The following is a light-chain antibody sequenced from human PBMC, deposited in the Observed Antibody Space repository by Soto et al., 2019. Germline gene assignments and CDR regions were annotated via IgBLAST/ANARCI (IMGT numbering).Light chain of an antibody. V-gene: IGKV3-20*01. CDR1: QSVSSNF. Sequence: EIVLTQSPGTLSLSPGERATLSCRASQSVSSNFLAWYQHKPGQAPRLLIYGASSRATGIPDRFSGSGSGTDFTLTISRLEPEDFAVFYCQQYCCSLFTFGPGTKVDIK. CDR3: QQYCCSLFT. J-gene: IGKJ3*01. CDR2: GAS.